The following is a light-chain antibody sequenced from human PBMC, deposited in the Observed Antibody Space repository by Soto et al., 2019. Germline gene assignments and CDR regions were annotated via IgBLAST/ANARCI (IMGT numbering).Light chain of an antibody. CDR3: HQYGTSPLT. CDR1: QSVSSSS. J-gene: IGKJ4*01. CDR2: GTS. Sequence: EIVLTQSPGTLSLSPGERATLSCRASQSVSSSSLAWYQQKRGQAPRLLIHGTSNRATGIPDRFSGSGSGTDFTLTINSLRSEDVAVYYCHQYGTSPLTFGGGTKVDIK. V-gene: IGKV3-20*01.